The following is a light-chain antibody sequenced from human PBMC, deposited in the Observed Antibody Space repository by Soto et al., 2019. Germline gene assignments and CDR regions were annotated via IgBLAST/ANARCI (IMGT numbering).Light chain of an antibody. J-gene: IGKJ1*01. CDR1: QSISTW. CDR3: LQVYSFTRT. CDR2: DAS. Sequence: DIQITQSPSTLSASVGDRVTITCRASQSISTWLAWYQQKPGKAPKLLVYDASSLESGVPSRFSGSGSGTEFILTINNLQPEDFASYFCLQVYSFTRTFGLGTKVDIK. V-gene: IGKV1-5*01.